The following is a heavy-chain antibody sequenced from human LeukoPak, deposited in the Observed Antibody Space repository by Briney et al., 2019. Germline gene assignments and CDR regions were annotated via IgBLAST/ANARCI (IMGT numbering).Heavy chain of an antibody. CDR1: GYSISSGYY. J-gene: IGHJ5*02. Sequence: SETLPLTCTVSGYSISSGYYRGWIRQPPGKRLEWIGRIYHSGSTYYNPSLKSRVTTSVDTSKNQFSLKLSSVTAADTAVYYCARAPDYGSGSYYKDNWFDPWGQGTLVTVSS. V-gene: IGHV4-38-2*02. CDR2: IYHSGST. D-gene: IGHD3-10*01. CDR3: ARAPDYGSGSYYKDNWFDP.